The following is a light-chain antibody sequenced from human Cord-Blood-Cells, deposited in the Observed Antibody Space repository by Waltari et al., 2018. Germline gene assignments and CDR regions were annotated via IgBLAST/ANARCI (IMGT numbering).Light chain of an antibody. CDR2: DVS. Sequence: ISCTGTSSDVGGYNYVSWYQQHPGKAPKLMIYDVSNRPSGVSNRFSGSKSGNTASLTISGLQAEDEADYYCSSYTSSSTGVFGGGTKLTVL. J-gene: IGLJ2*01. V-gene: IGLV2-14*04. CDR3: SSYTSSSTGV. CDR1: SSDVGGYNY.